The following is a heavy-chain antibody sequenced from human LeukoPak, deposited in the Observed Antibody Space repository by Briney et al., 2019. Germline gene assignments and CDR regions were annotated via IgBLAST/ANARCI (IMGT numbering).Heavy chain of an antibody. D-gene: IGHD6-19*01. J-gene: IGHJ6*02. Sequence: GGSLRLSCVASGFTFSSYSMNWVRQGPGKGLVWVSLISADGTTTTYADSVKGRFTVSRDNAKNTLYLQMNSLRAEDAAVYYCARGLAGAYRIMDVWGQGTTVTVS. CDR1: GFTFSSYS. CDR3: ARGLAGAYRIMDV. CDR2: ISADGTTT. V-gene: IGHV3-74*01.